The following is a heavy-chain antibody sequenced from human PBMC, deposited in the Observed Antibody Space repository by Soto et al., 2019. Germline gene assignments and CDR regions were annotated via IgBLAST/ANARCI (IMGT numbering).Heavy chain of an antibody. CDR1: GDSIRSSHW. Sequence: PSETLSLTCAVSGDSIRSSHWWSWVRQPPGKGLEWIGETFHSGSTTYNPSLRRRVTISADKSKNQFSLRLTSVIAADTAVYYCAKINGDSLFFDYWGQGALVTVS. CDR2: TFHSGST. CDR3: AKINGDSLFFDY. V-gene: IGHV4-4*02. D-gene: IGHD4-17*01. J-gene: IGHJ4*02.